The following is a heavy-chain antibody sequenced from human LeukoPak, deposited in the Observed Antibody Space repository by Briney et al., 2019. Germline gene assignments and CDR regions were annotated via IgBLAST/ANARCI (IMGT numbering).Heavy chain of an antibody. D-gene: IGHD2-2*01. Sequence: GGSLRLSCAASGFTFSSYSMNWVRQAPGKGLEWVSSISSSSSYIYYADSVKGRFTISRDNAKNSLYLQMNSLRAEDTAVYYCARDLGSSTSCYGYWGQGTLVTVSS. CDR3: ARDLGSSTSCYGY. J-gene: IGHJ4*02. V-gene: IGHV3-21*01. CDR2: ISSSSSYI. CDR1: GFTFSSYS.